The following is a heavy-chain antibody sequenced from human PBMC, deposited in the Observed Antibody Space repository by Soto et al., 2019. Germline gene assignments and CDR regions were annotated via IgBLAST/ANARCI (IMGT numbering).Heavy chain of an antibody. Sequence: QVQLQQWGAGLLKPSETLSLTCAVYGGSFSGYYWSWIRQPPGKGLEWIGEINHSGSTNYNPSLKSRVIISVDTSKNQFSLKLSSVTAADTAVYYCARGSSYNYWGQGTLVTVSS. J-gene: IGHJ4*02. V-gene: IGHV4-34*01. CDR1: GGSFSGYY. CDR3: ARGSSYNY. D-gene: IGHD6-6*01. CDR2: INHSGST.